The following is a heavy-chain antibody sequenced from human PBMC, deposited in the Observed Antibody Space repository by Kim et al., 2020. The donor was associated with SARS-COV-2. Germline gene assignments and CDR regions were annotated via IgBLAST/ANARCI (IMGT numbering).Heavy chain of an antibody. CDR3: SAPRDNGPDLLWFDY. J-gene: IGHJ4*02. CDR1: GFIFHNAW. Sequence: GGSLRLSCAASGFIFHNAWMNWVRQAPGKGLEWVGRIKSSGTTDYAAPVKGRFIISRDDSKNTLYLQMNSLRSEDTAIYYCSAPRDNGPDLLWFDYWGQGTLVTVSS. CDR2: IKSSGTT. D-gene: IGHD2-8*01. V-gene: IGHV3-15*01.